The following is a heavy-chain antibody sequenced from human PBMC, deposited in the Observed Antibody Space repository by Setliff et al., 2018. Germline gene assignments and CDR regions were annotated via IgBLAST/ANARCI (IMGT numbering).Heavy chain of an antibody. D-gene: IGHD3-9*01. V-gene: IGHV1-2*02. CDR1: GGSFRTKE. CDR3: AGPFDVGPYPRPIDGLDL. Sequence: ASVKVSCKASGGSFRTKEISWVRQAPGQGLEWMGWINPNSGGREYAEAFQGRITMTGDTSIKTAFMELSGLTSDDTAVYYCAGPFDVGPYPRPIDGLDLWGQGTRVTVSS. J-gene: IGHJ3*01. CDR2: INPNSGGR.